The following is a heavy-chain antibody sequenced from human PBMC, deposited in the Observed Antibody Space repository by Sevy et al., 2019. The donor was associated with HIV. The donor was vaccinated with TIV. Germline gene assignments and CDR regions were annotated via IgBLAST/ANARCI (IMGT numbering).Heavy chain of an antibody. Sequence: SETLSLTCAVYGGSFSGYYWSWIRQPPGKGLEWIGEINHSGSTNYNPSLKSRVTISVDTSKNQFSLKLSSVTAADTAVYYCARHCSSTSCSHAFDIWGQGTMVTAS. CDR1: GGSFSGYY. CDR3: ARHCSSTSCSHAFDI. D-gene: IGHD2-2*01. V-gene: IGHV4-34*01. J-gene: IGHJ3*02. CDR2: INHSGST.